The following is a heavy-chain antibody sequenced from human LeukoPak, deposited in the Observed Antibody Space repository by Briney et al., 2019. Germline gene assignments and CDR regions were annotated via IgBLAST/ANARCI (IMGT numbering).Heavy chain of an antibody. J-gene: IGHJ4*02. Sequence: GGSLRLSCAASGFTFSSYAMSWVRQAPGKWLEWVSAISGSGGSTYYADSVKGRFTISRDNSKNTLYLQMNSLRAEDTAVYYCAKASSSWYNYFDYWGQGTLVTVSS. CDR1: GFTFSSYA. CDR2: ISGSGGST. V-gene: IGHV3-23*01. D-gene: IGHD6-13*01. CDR3: AKASSSWYNYFDY.